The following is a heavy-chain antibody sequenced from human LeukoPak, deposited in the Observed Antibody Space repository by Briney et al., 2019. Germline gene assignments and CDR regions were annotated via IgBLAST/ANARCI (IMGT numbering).Heavy chain of an antibody. V-gene: IGHV3-64*01. CDR1: GFTFSSYA. CDR2: ISSNGGST. Sequence: GGSLRLSCAASGFTFSSYAMHWVRQAPGKGLEYVSAISSNGGSTYYANSVKGRFTISRDNSKNTLYLQMGSLRAEGMAVYYCASYDSSGYYYDYWGQGTLVTVSS. D-gene: IGHD3-22*01. J-gene: IGHJ4*02. CDR3: ASYDSSGYYYDY.